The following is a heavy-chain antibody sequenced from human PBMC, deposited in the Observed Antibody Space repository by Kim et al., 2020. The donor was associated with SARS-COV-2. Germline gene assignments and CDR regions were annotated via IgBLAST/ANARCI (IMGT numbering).Heavy chain of an antibody. CDR1: GFTFSSYG. CDR2: ISYDGSNK. V-gene: IGHV3-30*18. D-gene: IGHD6-13*01. J-gene: IGHJ4*02. CDR3: AKDSPYSSSIDY. Sequence: GGSLRLSCAASGFTFSSYGMHWVRQAPGKGLEWVAVISYDGSNKYYADSVKGRFTISRDNSKNTLYLQMNSLRAEDTAVYYCAKDSPYSSSIDYWGQGTL.